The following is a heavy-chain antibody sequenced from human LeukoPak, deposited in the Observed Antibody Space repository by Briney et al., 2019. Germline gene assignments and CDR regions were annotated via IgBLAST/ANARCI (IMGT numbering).Heavy chain of an antibody. D-gene: IGHD6-19*01. Sequence: PGESLRLSCAASEFTFSSFWMHWVRHAPGKGLVWVSRINSDGSDTRYADSVKGRFTISRDNAKNTLYLQMNSLRAEDTAVYYCARERRSSGWYDAFDMRGQGTMVTVSS. CDR1: EFTFSSFW. CDR2: INSDGSDT. J-gene: IGHJ3*02. V-gene: IGHV3-74*01. CDR3: ARERRSSGWYDAFDM.